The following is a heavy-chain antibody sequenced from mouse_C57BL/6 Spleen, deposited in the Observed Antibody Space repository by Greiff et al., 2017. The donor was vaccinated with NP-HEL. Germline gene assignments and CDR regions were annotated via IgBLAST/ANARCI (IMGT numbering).Heavy chain of an antibody. D-gene: IGHD3-1*01. J-gene: IGHJ3*01. CDR3: ASSLLSGGFAY. V-gene: IGHV14-2*01. Sequence: VQLQQSGAELVKPGASVKLSCTASGFNITDYYMHWVKQRPEQGLEWIGRIDPEDGETKYAPKFQGKATITADTSSNTAYLQLSSLTSEDAAVYYCASSLLSGGFAYWGQGTLVTVSA. CDR1: GFNITDYY. CDR2: IDPEDGET.